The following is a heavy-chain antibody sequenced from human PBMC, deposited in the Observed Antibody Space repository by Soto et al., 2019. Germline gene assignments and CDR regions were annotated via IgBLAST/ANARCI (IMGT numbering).Heavy chain of an antibody. CDR2: IIPILGIA. V-gene: IGHV1-69*02. J-gene: IGHJ3*02. Sequence: SVKVSCKASGGTFSSYTISWVRQAPGQGLEWMGRIIPILGIANYAQKFQGRVTITADKSTSTAYMELSSLRSEDTAVYYCARGNYDILTGYYIHAFDIWGQGTMVTVSS. CDR3: ARGNYDILTGYYIHAFDI. D-gene: IGHD3-9*01. CDR1: GGTFSSYT.